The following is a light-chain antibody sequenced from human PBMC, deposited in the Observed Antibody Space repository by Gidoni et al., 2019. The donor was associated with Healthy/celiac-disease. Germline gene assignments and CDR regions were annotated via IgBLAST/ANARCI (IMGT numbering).Light chain of an antibody. CDR2: AAS. V-gene: IGKV1-6*01. CDR1: QGIRND. CDR3: LQDYNYPWT. J-gene: IGKJ1*01. Sequence: AIQMTQSPSSLSASVGDRVTITCRASQGIRNDLGWYQQKQGKAPKLLIYAASSLQSGVPSRFSGSGSGTDFTLTISRLQPEDFATYYCLQDYNYPWTFGQGTKVEIK.